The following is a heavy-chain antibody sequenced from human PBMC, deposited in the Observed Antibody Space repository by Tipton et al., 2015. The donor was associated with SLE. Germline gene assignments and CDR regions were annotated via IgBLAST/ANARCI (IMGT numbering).Heavy chain of an antibody. J-gene: IGHJ6*02. CDR3: ARESTMIVVAHYGMDV. Sequence: SLRLSCAASGFTFRIYAMHWVRQAPGKGLEWVAVVSYDGSNKHYADSVKGRFTISRDNSKNTLFLQMNSLRAEDTAVYYCARESTMIVVAHYGMDVWGQGTTVTVSS. CDR2: VSYDGSNK. V-gene: IGHV3-30*04. CDR1: GFTFRIYA. D-gene: IGHD3-22*01.